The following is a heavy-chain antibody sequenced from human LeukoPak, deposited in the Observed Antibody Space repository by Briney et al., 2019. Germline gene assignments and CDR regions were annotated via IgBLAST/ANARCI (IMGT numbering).Heavy chain of an antibody. CDR2: INHSGST. V-gene: IGHV4-30-4*08. D-gene: IGHD3-10*01. CDR3: ARGAMVRGVINWFDP. J-gene: IGHJ5*02. Sequence: SQTLSLTCTVSGGSISSGDFYWSWIRQPPGKGLEWIGEINHSGSTNYNPSLKSRVTISVDTSKNQFSLKLSSVTAADTAVYYCARGAMVRGVINWFDPWGQGTLVTVSS. CDR1: GGSISSGDFY.